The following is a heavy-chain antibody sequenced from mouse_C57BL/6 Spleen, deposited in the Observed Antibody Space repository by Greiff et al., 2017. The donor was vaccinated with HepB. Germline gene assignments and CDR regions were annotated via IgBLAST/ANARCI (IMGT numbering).Heavy chain of an antibody. CDR2: ISSGGSYT. CDR1: GFTFSSYG. D-gene: IGHD4-1*01. J-gene: IGHJ4*01. Sequence: EVKLMESGGDLVKPGGSLKLSCAASGFTFSSYGMSWVRQTPDKRLEWVATISSGGSYTYYPDSVKGRFTISRDNAKNTLYLQMSSLKFEDTAMYYCARPGGDYAMDYWGQGTSVTVSS. CDR3: ARPGGDYAMDY. V-gene: IGHV5-6*01.